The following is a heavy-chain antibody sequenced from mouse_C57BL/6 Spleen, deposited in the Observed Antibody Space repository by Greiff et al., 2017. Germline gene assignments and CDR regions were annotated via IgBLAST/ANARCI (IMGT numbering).Heavy chain of an antibody. CDR2: IHPKSGST. V-gene: IGHV1-64*01. Sequence: QVQLQQPGAELVKPGASVKLSCKASGYTFTNYWMHWLKQRPGHSLEWIGMIHPKSGSTNYNEKFKGKATLTVDKSSSTAYMQLRSLTSADSASYYCARINAGYYAAMDYWGQGTSVTVSS. J-gene: IGHJ4*01. CDR3: ARINAGYYAAMDY. D-gene: IGHD2-3*01. CDR1: GYTFTNYW.